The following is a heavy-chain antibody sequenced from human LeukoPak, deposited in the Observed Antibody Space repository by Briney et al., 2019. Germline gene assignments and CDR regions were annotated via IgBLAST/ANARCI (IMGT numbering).Heavy chain of an antibody. V-gene: IGHV4-39*01. D-gene: IGHD2-2*01. CDR1: GGSISSSSYY. J-gene: IGHJ6*03. CDR3: ASVVPAAPTYYYYYMDV. CDR2: IYYSGST. Sequence: PSETLSLTCTVSGGSISSSSYYWGWIRQPPGKGLEWIGSIYYSGSTYYNPSLKSRVTISVDTSKNQFSLKLSSVTAADTAVYYCASVVPAAPTYYYYYMDVWGKGTTVIVSS.